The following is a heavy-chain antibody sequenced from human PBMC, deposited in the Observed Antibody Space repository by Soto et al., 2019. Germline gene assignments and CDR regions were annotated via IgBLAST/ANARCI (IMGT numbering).Heavy chain of an antibody. CDR2: IYYSGST. V-gene: IGHV4-39*01. J-gene: IGHJ4*02. D-gene: IGHD6-6*01. CDR3: ASQTAEYSSSASDY. CDR1: GGSISSSSYY. Sequence: ASETLSLTCTVSGGSISSSSYYWGWIRQPPGKGLEWIGSIYYSGSTYYNPSLKSRVTISVDTSKNQFSLKLSSVTAADTAVYYCASQTAEYSSSASDYWGQGTLVTVSS.